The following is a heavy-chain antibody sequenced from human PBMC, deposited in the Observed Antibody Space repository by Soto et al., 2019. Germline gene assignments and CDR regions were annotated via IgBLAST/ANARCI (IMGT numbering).Heavy chain of an antibody. Sequence: GGALRLSCVASGFSLSDVGMRWVRQAPGKGLEWVAVIWYDGSNKYYGDSVKGRFTISRDNSKNTLYLQINSLRAEDTAVYYCARGERQQQRDYWGQGT. CDR3: ARGERQQQRDY. CDR1: GFSLSDVG. V-gene: IGHV3-33*01. D-gene: IGHD6-13*01. J-gene: IGHJ4*02. CDR2: IWYDGSNK.